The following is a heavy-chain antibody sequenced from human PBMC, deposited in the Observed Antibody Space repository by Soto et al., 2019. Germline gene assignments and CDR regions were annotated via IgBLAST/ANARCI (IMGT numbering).Heavy chain of an antibody. V-gene: IGHV3-23*01. CDR3: AKDSRMRGGYCSGGSCRKVDY. J-gene: IGHJ4*02. D-gene: IGHD2-15*01. CDR1: GFTFSSYA. Sequence: GGSLRLSCAASGFTFSSYAMSWVRQAPGKGLEWVSAISGSGGSTYYADSVKGRFTISRDNSKNTLYLQMNSLRAEDTAVYYCAKDSRMRGGYCSGGSCRKVDYWGQGTLVTVSS. CDR2: ISGSGGST.